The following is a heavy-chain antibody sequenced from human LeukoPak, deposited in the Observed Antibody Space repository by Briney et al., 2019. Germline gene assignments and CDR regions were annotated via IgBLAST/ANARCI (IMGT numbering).Heavy chain of an antibody. D-gene: IGHD3-3*01. CDR3: ARARGIRFLEWLLSGY. Sequence: GGSLRLSCAASEFTFSSYAMHWVRQAPGKGLEWVAVISYDGSNKYYADSVKGRFTISRDNSKNTLYLQMNSLRAEDTAVYYCARARGIRFLEWLLSGYWGQGTLVTVSS. CDR1: EFTFSSYA. J-gene: IGHJ4*02. V-gene: IGHV3-30-3*01. CDR2: ISYDGSNK.